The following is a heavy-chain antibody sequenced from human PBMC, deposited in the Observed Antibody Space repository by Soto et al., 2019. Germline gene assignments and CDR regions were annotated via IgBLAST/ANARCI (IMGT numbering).Heavy chain of an antibody. CDR3: ARGTPGYSYALY. Sequence: SETLSLTCTVSGGSISSYYWSWIRQPPGKGLEWIGYIYYSGSTNYNPSLKSRVTISVDTSKNQFSLKLSSVTAADTAVYYCARGTPGYSYALYWGQGTLVTVSS. CDR2: IYYSGST. CDR1: GGSISSYY. V-gene: IGHV4-59*01. D-gene: IGHD5-18*01. J-gene: IGHJ4*02.